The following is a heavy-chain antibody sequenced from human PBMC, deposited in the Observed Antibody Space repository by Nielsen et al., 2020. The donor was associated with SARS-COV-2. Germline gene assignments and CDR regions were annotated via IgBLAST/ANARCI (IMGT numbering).Heavy chain of an antibody. D-gene: IGHD1-26*01. V-gene: IGHV4-59*08. CDR2: VYYTGST. CDR3: ARGGTYPFDY. J-gene: IGHJ4*02. Sequence: SETLSLTCNVSRGSISSYYWSWIRQSPALGLEWIGYVYYTGSTNYNPSLESRVTISQDTSKNQFSLTLTSVTAADTAKYYCARGGTYPFDYWGQGILVTASS. CDR1: RGSISSYY.